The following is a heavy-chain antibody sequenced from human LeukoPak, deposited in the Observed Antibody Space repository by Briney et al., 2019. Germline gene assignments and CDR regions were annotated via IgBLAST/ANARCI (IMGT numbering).Heavy chain of an antibody. J-gene: IGHJ4*02. Sequence: GASVKVSCKASGYTFTGYYMHWVRQASGQGLEWMGWINPNSGGTNYAQKFQGRVTMTRDTSISTAYMELSRLRSDDTAVYYCAREFSVAHPHLDYWGQGTLVTVSS. CDR3: AREFSVAHPHLDY. D-gene: IGHD4-23*01. CDR1: GYTFTGYY. V-gene: IGHV1-2*02. CDR2: INPNSGGT.